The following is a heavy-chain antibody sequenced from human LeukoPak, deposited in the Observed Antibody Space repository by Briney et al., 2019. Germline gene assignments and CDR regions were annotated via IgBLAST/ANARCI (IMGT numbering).Heavy chain of an antibody. D-gene: IGHD3-3*01. CDR3: ARGTQTYYDFWSGFDY. J-gene: IGHJ4*02. CDR1: GGTFSSYA. V-gene: IGHV1-69*01. CDR2: IIPIFGTA. Sequence: ASVKVSCKASGGTFSSYAISWVRQALGQGLEWMGGIIPIFGTANYAQKFQGRVTITADESTSTAYMELSSLRSEDTAVYYCARGTQTYYDFWSGFDYWGQGTLVTVSS.